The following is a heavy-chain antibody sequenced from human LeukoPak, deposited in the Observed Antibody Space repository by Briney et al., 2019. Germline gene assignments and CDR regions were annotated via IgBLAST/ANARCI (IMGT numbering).Heavy chain of an antibody. CDR3: AKGRDGYNSAFDI. D-gene: IGHD5-24*01. CDR2: ISGSGGST. J-gene: IGHJ3*02. V-gene: IGHV3-23*01. CDR1: GFTFSSYA. Sequence: GGSLRLSCAASGFTFSSYAMSWVRQAPGKGLEWVSAISGSGGSTYYADSVKGRFTISRDNSKNTLYLQTNSLRAEDTAVYYCAKGRDGYNSAFDIWGQGTMLTVSS.